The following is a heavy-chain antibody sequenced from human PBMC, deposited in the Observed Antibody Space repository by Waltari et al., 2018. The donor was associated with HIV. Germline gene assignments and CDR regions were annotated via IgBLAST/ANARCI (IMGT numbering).Heavy chain of an antibody. J-gene: IGHJ4*02. CDR1: GGSISGDY. D-gene: IGHD3-22*01. CDR3: ARFYDITGYYSYYFDY. Sequence: QVQLQESGPGLVKPSETLSLTCTVSGGSISGDYWSWIRQSPGNRLEYIGYINYSGSTSYNPSLKSRVTISIDTSKNQFFLKLTSVTAADTALYYCARFYDITGYYSYYFDYWGQGALVTVSS. V-gene: IGHV4-59*01. CDR2: INYSGST.